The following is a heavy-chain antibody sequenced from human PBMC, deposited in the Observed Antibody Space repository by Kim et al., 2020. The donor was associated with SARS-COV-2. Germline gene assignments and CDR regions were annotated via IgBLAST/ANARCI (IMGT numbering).Heavy chain of an antibody. CDR1: GFTFSSFG. Sequence: GGSLRLSCAASGFTFSSFGMHWVRQAPGKGLEWVAVIWYDGSNKYYADSVKGRFTISRDNSKNTLYLQMNSLRAEDTAVYYCARDGAFVVVPAAIRKGAFDIWGQGTMVTVSS. CDR2: IWYDGSNK. J-gene: IGHJ3*02. V-gene: IGHV3-33*01. CDR3: ARDGAFVVVPAAIRKGAFDI. D-gene: IGHD2-2*01.